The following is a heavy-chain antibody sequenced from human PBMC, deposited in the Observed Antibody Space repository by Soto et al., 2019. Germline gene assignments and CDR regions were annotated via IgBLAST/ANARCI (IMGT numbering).Heavy chain of an antibody. V-gene: IGHV1-69*01. D-gene: IGHD4-17*01. CDR2: IIPIFGTA. Sequence: SVKVSCTASGGPFTSYASIWVRQAPGQGLEWMGGIIPIFGTANYAQKFQGRVTITADESTSTAYMELSSLRSEDTAVYYCARGDTTVVNSPYPSYYYGMDVWGQGTTVTVSS. CDR3: ARGDTTVVNSPYPSYYYGMDV. CDR1: GGPFTSYA. J-gene: IGHJ6*02.